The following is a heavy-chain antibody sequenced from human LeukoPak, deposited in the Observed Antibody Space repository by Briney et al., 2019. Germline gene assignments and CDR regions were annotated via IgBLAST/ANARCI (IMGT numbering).Heavy chain of an antibody. CDR3: ARDNLRMRSSEGDNNWFDP. CDR2: INPSGGST. Sequence: VASVKVSCKASGYTFTGYYMHWVRQAPGQGLEWMGIINPSGGSTSYAQKFQGRVTMTRDMSTSTVYMELSSLRSEDTAVYYCARDNLRMRSSEGDNNWFDPWGQGTLVTVSS. D-gene: IGHD2-15*01. J-gene: IGHJ5*02. V-gene: IGHV1-46*01. CDR1: GYTFTGYY.